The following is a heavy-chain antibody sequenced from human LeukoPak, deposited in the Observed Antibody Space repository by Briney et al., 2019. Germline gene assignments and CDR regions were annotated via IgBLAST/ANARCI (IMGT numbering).Heavy chain of an antibody. CDR2: IYSGGST. J-gene: IGHJ5*02. D-gene: IGHD3-9*01. CDR3: ARDILTGQGAGFWFDP. Sequence: GGSLRLSCAASGFTFSSYSMNWVRQAPGKGLEWVSVIYSGGSTYYADSVKGRFTISRDNSKNTLYLQMNSLRAEDTAVYYCARDILTGQGAGFWFDPWGQGTLVTVSS. CDR1: GFTFSSYS. V-gene: IGHV3-53*01.